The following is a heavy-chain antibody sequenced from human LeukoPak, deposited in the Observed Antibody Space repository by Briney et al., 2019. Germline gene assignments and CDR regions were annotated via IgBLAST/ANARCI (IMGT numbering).Heavy chain of an antibody. CDR3: ARDGDYYGSGSYRDGFDI. CDR2: ISTSRSYI. V-gene: IGHV3-21*01. Sequence: GGSLRLSCAASGFTFINYRMNWVRQAPGKGLEWVSSISTSRSYIYYADSVKGRFTISRDNAKNSLYLQMNSPRAEDTAVYYCARDGDYYGSGSYRDGFDIWGQGTMVTVSS. D-gene: IGHD3-10*01. J-gene: IGHJ3*02. CDR1: GFTFINYR.